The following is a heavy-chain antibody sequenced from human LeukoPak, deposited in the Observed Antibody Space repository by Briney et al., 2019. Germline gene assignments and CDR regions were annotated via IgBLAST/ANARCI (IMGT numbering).Heavy chain of an antibody. D-gene: IGHD6-13*01. CDR1: GFTFTSYS. V-gene: IGHV3-23*01. J-gene: IGHJ4*02. CDR2: ISESGAHT. Sequence: GGSPRLSCVASGFTFTSYSINWVRQAPGKGLEWVSSISESGAHTYYADSVKGRFTISRDDSKNTLYLQMNSLRADDTAVYYCGKDFSSSWLFWGQGTLVTVSS. CDR3: GKDFSSSWLF.